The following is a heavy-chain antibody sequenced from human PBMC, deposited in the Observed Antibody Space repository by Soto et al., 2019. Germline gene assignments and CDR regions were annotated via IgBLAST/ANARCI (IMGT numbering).Heavy chain of an antibody. CDR3: ARDKPFGPPYSSSYDNYGMDV. D-gene: IGHD6-13*01. Sequence: ASVKVSCKASGYTFITYGITWVRQAPGQGLEWMGWISAYNGNTNYAQKLQGRVTMTTDTSTSTTYMELRSLRSDDTAVYYCARDKPFGPPYSSSYDNYGMDVWGQGTTVTVSS. CDR1: GYTFITYG. J-gene: IGHJ6*02. V-gene: IGHV1-18*01. CDR2: ISAYNGNT.